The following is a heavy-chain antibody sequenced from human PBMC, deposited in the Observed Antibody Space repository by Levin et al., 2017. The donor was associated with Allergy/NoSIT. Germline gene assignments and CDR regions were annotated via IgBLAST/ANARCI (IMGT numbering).Heavy chain of an antibody. CDR1: GFTFRSHA. J-gene: IGHJ3*02. CDR3: ASGECLPLVHNEI. Sequence: GGSLRLSCAASGFTFRSHAMSWVRRAPGKGLEWVSSISGSGSNTYYADSVKGRFTISRDNSKNTLFLQMNILRVEDPAVYYCASGECLPLVHNEIWGQGTMVTVSS. V-gene: IGHV3-23*01. D-gene: IGHD1-1*01. CDR2: ISGSGSNT.